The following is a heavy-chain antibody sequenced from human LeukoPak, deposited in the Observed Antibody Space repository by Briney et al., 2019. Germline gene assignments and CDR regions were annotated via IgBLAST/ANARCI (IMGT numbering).Heavy chain of an antibody. CDR1: GYTFTSNY. V-gene: IGHV1-18*04. CDR2: IIPIFGTA. CDR3: AREVTVPYYYMDV. Sequence: ASVKVSCKAFGYTFTSNYMHWVRQAPGQGLEWMGGIIPIFGTANYAQKLQRRGTMTTDTSTSTAYMELRSLRSDDTAVYYCAREVTVPYYYMDVWGKGTTVTVSS. J-gene: IGHJ6*03. D-gene: IGHD4-17*01.